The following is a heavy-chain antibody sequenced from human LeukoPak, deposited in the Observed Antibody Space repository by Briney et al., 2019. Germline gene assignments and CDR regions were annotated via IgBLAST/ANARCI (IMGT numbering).Heavy chain of an antibody. D-gene: IGHD6-13*01. J-gene: IGHJ5*02. CDR3: ARDREQQLARGWFDP. CDR2: IYTGGSN. V-gene: IGHV4-61*02. Sequence: SETLSLTCTVSGGSISSGSYYWSWIRQPAGKGLEWIVRIYTGGSNKYYPYLKSRVTISVDTSKNQFPLKLSSVTAEDTAVYYCARDREQQLARGWFDPWGQGTLVTVSS. CDR1: GGSISSGSYY.